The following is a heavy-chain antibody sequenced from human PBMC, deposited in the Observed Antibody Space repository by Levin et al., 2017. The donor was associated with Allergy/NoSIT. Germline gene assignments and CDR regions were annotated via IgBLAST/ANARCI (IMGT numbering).Heavy chain of an antibody. V-gene: IGHV3-23*01. Sequence: GESLKISCAASGFIFNTHAISWVRQAPGKGLEWVSTIGNSDDTYSADSVKGRFTIARDNSRNPLYLQMNSPGVDYTAGDYGAKSAAYGPARLHFDNWGQGTLVTVSS. CDR3: AKSAAYGPARLHFDN. D-gene: IGHD3-10*01. J-gene: IGHJ4*02. CDR1: GFIFNTHA. CDR2: IGNSDDT.